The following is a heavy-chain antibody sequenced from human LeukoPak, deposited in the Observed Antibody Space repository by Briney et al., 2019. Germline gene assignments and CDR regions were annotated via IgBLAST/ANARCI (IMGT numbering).Heavy chain of an antibody. V-gene: IGHV3-20*04. CDR1: GFTFDDYG. Sequence: GGSLRLSCAASGFTFDDYGMSWVRQAPGKGLEWVSGINWNGGSTVYADSVKGRFTISRDNAKNSLYLQMNSLRAEDTALYYCARDDYYYDSSGYPEGKGYYYGMDVWGQGTTVTVSS. J-gene: IGHJ6*02. D-gene: IGHD3-22*01. CDR3: ARDDYYYDSSGYPEGKGYYYGMDV. CDR2: INWNGGST.